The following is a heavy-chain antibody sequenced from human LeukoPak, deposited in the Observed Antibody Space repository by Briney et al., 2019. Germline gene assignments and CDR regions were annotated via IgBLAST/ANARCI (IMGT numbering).Heavy chain of an antibody. D-gene: IGHD6-13*01. CDR3: ARDGRYSTHYYYYYMDV. Sequence: SETLSLTCTVSGGSISSYYWSWIRQPPGKGLEWIGYIYYSGSTNYNPSLQSRVLLSVDTSKNQFSLNLSSVTAADTAVYYCARDGRYSTHYYYYYMDVWGKGITVTISS. V-gene: IGHV4-59*12. J-gene: IGHJ6*03. CDR2: IYYSGST. CDR1: GGSISSYY.